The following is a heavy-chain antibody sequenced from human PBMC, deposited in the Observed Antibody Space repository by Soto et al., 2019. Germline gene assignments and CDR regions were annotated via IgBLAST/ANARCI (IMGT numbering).Heavy chain of an antibody. D-gene: IGHD1-1*01. Sequence: PGESLKISCKGSGFSFTGYWIAWVRQMPGKGLEWMGIIYPGDSDTRYSPSFRGQVSISADRSISTAYLQWGSLKASDTAMYYCARSTSAFYFDYWGQGALVTVSS. CDR2: IYPGDSDT. CDR1: GFSFTGYW. J-gene: IGHJ4*02. CDR3: ARSTSAFYFDY. V-gene: IGHV5-51*01.